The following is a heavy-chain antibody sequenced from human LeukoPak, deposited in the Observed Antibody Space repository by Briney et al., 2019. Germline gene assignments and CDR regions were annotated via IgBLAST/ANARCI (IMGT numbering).Heavy chain of an antibody. CDR1: GFTFSSYG. CDR3: AKDPREFNLYSSSALPPLDY. D-gene: IGHD6-6*01. V-gene: IGHV3-30*02. J-gene: IGHJ4*02. Sequence: PGGSLRLSCAASGFTFSSYGMHWVRQAPGKGLEWVAFIRYDGSNKYYADSVKGRFTISRDNSKNTLYLQMNSLRAEDTAVYYCAKDPREFNLYSSSALPPLDYWGQGTLVTVSS. CDR2: IRYDGSNK.